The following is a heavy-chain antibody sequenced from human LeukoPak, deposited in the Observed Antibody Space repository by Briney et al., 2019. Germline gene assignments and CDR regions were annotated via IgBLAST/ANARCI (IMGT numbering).Heavy chain of an antibody. J-gene: IGHJ4*02. CDR1: GFTFSSYS. D-gene: IGHD4-17*01. Sequence: PGGSLRLSCAASGFTFSSYSMNWVRQAPGKGLEWVSSISSSSSYIYYADSVKGRFTISRDNAKNSLYLQMNSLRAEDTAVYYCASFIGDYLQTIDYWGQGTLVTVSS. V-gene: IGHV3-21*01. CDR2: ISSSSSYI. CDR3: ASFIGDYLQTIDY.